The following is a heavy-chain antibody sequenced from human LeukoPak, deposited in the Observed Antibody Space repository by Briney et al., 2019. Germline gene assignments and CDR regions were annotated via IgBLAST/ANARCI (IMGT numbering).Heavy chain of an antibody. V-gene: IGHV3-23*01. CDR3: AKQFVDI. CDR1: GFTFSSYA. J-gene: IGHJ5*02. Sequence: PGGSLRLSCAASGFTFSSYAMHWVRQAPGKGLEWISCINENDGGTFYSDSVKGRFTVSRDNSKNTLYLQMNSLRAEDTAVYYCAKQFVDIWGQGTLVIVSS. D-gene: IGHD3-10*01. CDR2: INENDGGT.